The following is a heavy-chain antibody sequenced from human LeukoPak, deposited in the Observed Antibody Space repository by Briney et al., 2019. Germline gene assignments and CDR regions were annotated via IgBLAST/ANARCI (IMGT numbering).Heavy chain of an antibody. CDR3: ARDRTGTPLGY. CDR2: IIPIFGTA. J-gene: IGHJ4*02. Sequence: GASVRVSCKASGYSLIDYYMHWVRQAPGQGLEWMGGIIPIFGTANYAQKFQGRVTITTDESTSTAYMELSSLRSEDTAVYYCARDRTGTPLGYWGQGTLVTVSS. V-gene: IGHV1-69*05. CDR1: GYSLIDYY. D-gene: IGHD1-1*01.